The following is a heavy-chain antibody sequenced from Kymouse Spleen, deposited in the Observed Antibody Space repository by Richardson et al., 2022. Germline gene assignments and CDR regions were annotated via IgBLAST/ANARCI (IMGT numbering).Heavy chain of an antibody. CDR2: IKQDGSEK. J-gene: IGHJ6*02. CDR1: GFTFSSYW. V-gene: IGHV3-7*01. CDR3: ARDVVAYYYYYGMDV. D-gene: IGHD2-15*01. Sequence: EVQLVESGGGLVQPGGSLRLSCAASGFTFSSYWMSWVRQAPGKGLEWVANIKQDGSEKYYVDSVKGRFTISRDNAKNSLYLQMNSLRAEDTAVYYCARDVVAYYYYYGMDVWGQGTTVTVSS.